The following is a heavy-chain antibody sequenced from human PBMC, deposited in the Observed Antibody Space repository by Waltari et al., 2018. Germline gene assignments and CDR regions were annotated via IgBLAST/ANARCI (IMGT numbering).Heavy chain of an antibody. CDR3: AKGYCSGGSCFPFYYYYGMDV. CDR1: GFTVSSNF. V-gene: IGHV3-53*01. Sequence: EVQLVESGGGLIQPGGSLRLSCAASGFTVSSNFMSWVRQAPGKGLEWVSVIYSGGSTYYADSVKGRFTISRDNSKNTLYLQMNSLRAEDTAVYYCAKGYCSGGSCFPFYYYYGMDVWGQGTTVTVSS. CDR2: IYSGGST. J-gene: IGHJ6*02. D-gene: IGHD2-15*01.